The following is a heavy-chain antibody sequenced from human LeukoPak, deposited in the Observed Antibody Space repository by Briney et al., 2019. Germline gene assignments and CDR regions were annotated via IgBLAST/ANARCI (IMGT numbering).Heavy chain of an antibody. J-gene: IGHJ5*02. V-gene: IGHV3-11*04. CDR1: GFTFSDYY. D-gene: IGHD6-6*01. Sequence: PGGSLRLSCAASGFTFSDYYMSWIRQAPGKGLEWVSYISSSGSTIYYADSVRGRFTISRDNTKNSLFLQMNSLRAEDTAIYYCARDVGTSSNWYDPWGQGALVTVSS. CDR2: ISSSGSTI. CDR3: ARDVGTSSNWYDP.